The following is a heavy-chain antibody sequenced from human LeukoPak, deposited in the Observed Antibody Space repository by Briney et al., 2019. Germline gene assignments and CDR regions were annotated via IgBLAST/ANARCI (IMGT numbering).Heavy chain of an antibody. CDR1: GFIFSTHW. CDR2: IKGDGTET. V-gene: IGHV3-7*01. Sequence: GGCLRLSCAASGFIFSTHWMNWVRQAPGKGLEWVAIIKGDGTETLYVDSVKGRFTISRDNTKNSLYLQMNGLRAEDTAVYYCVGGSGWLPDFWGQGVLVTVSS. D-gene: IGHD6-19*01. J-gene: IGHJ4*02. CDR3: VGGSGWLPDF.